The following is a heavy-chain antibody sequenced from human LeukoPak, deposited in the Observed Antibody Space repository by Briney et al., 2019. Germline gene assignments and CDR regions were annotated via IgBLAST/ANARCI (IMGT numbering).Heavy chain of an antibody. CDR1: GYTFTGYY. V-gene: IGHV1-2*02. J-gene: IGHJ5*02. Sequence: VASVKVSCKASGYTFTGYYMHWVRQAPGQGLEWMGWINPNSGGTNYAQNFQGRVTVTWDTSINTAYMELRRLRSDDTAVYYCARDLKPISAPGNGRWFGPWGQGTLVTVSS. CDR2: INPNSGGT. CDR3: ARDLKPISAPGNGRWFGP. D-gene: IGHD6-13*01.